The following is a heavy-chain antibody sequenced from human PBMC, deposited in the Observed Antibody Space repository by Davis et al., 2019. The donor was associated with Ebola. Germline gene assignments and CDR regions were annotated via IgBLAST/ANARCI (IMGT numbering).Heavy chain of an antibody. Sequence: PGGSLRLSCAASGFTLSDNWMHWVRQVPGKGLVWVSRINSESTATTYADFVKGRFTISRDNAKNMLYLEMNSLRAEDTAVYYCVRDRPHSWFDPWGQGTLVTVSS. J-gene: IGHJ5*02. CDR1: GFTLSDNW. CDR2: INSESTAT. CDR3: VRDRPHSWFDP. V-gene: IGHV3-74*01.